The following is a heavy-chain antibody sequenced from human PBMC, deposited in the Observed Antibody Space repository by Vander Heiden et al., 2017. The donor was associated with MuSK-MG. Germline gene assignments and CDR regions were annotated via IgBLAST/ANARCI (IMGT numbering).Heavy chain of an antibody. J-gene: IGHJ6*02. CDR2: ISYDGFNK. D-gene: IGHD2-2*01. CDR3: ARDRLYSSTWSYDYYGLDV. Sequence: QLQLVESGGGVVQHGRSLRLSCAASGFTFSSYGMHRVRQAPGKGLEWVAFISYDGFNKYYADSVKGRFTVSRDNSKSKLILQMNSLGPDDTAVYFCARDRLYSSTWSYDYYGLDVWGQGTTVTVSS. V-gene: IGHV3-30*03. CDR1: GFTFSSYG.